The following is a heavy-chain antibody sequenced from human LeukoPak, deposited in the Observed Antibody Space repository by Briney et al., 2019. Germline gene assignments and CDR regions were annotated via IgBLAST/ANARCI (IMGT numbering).Heavy chain of an antibody. V-gene: IGHV3-15*01. CDR2: IKSKTDGGTT. D-gene: IGHD3-10*01. Sequence: GGSLRLSCAASGFTFSNAWMSWVRQAPGKGLEWVGRIKSKTDGGTTDYAAPVKGRFTISRDDSKNTLYLQMNSLKTEDTAVYYCTTETEVGELNFDPWGQGTLVTVSS. J-gene: IGHJ5*02. CDR3: TTETEVGELNFDP. CDR1: GFTFSNAW.